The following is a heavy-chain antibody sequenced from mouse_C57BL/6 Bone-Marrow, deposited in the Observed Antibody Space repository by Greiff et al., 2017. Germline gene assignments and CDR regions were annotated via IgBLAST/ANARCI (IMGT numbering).Heavy chain of an antibody. CDR1: GYTFTDYY. J-gene: IGHJ2*01. CDR2: INPYNGGT. D-gene: IGHD1-1*01. Sequence: VQLQQSGPVLVKPGASVKMSCKASGYTFTDYYMNWVKQSHGKSLEWIGVINPYNGGTSYNQKFKGKATLTVDKSSSTAYMELNSLTSEDSAVYYCARDYYGSSDYWGQGTTLTVSS. CDR3: ARDYYGSSDY. V-gene: IGHV1-19*01.